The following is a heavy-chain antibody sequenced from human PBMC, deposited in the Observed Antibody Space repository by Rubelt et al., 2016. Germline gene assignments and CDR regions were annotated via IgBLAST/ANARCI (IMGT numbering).Heavy chain of an antibody. CDR2: INHSGST. D-gene: IGHD6-13*01. CDR1: GGSFSGYY. CDR3: ARVTRSIEADNYYYYHGMDV. V-gene: IGHV4-34*01. J-gene: IGHJ6*02. Sequence: QVQLQQWGAGLLKPSETLSLTCAVYGGSFSGYYWSWIRQPPGKGLEWIGEINHSGSTNYNPSLESRVTTSVDTSKHQVSLKLRSVTAADTAVYYWARVTRSIEADNYYYYHGMDVWGQGTTVTVSS.